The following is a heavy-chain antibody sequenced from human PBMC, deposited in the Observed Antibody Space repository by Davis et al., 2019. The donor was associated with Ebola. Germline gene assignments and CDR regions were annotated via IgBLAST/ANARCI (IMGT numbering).Heavy chain of an antibody. J-gene: IGHJ4*02. Sequence: PGGSLRLSCGVSGFTLRSYWMHWVRQAPGRGLQWISHVGGNGAIEYAASVKGRFTISRDNARNSVFLQMNSLRDEDTAVYYCARDAKMRDSGYDYFFDYWGLGALVTVSS. CDR2: VGGNGAI. CDR3: ARDAKMRDSGYDYFFDY. CDR1: GFTLRSYW. D-gene: IGHD5-12*01. V-gene: IGHV3-48*02.